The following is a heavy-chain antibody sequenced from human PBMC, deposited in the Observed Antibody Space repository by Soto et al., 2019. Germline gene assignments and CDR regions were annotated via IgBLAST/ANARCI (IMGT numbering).Heavy chain of an antibody. CDR1: GGSISSSSYY. D-gene: IGHD2-15*01. J-gene: IGHJ6*02. V-gene: IGHV4-39*01. Sequence: SETLSLTCTVSGGSISSSSYYWGWIRQPPGKGLEWIGSIYYSGSTYYNPSLKSRVTISVDTSKNQFSLKLSSVTAADTAVYYCARLQAEYCSGGSCYSSGYYYGMDVWGQGTTVTVSS. CDR2: IYYSGST. CDR3: ARLQAEYCSGGSCYSSGYYYGMDV.